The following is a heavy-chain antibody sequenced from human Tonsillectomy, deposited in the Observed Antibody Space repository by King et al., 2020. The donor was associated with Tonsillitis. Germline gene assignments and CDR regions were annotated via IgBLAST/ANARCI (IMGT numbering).Heavy chain of an antibody. CDR3: ARPLGALDF. Sequence: VQLLESGGGLVRPGGSLRLSCAASGFSFRSYAMSWVRQAPGKGLEWVSGISGTGVNTYYSDSVKGRFTISRDNSENTLYLQMNSLSVEDTAVYYCARPLGALDFWGQGTLVTVSS. J-gene: IGHJ4*02. CDR1: GFSFRSYA. CDR2: ISGTGVNT. V-gene: IGHV3-23*01.